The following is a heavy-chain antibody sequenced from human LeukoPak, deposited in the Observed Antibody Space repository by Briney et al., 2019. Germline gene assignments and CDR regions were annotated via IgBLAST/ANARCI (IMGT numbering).Heavy chain of an antibody. CDR1: GYTFGTHW. D-gene: IGHD1-26*01. Sequence: AASVKVSCKASGYTFGTHWMHWVRQAPGQGLDWMAIINPSGDFRSYAQEFQGRLTVTRDMSTRTVYMELSDLRPEDTAVYYCARDYSGEWEQLTGWWFDPWGQGTLVIVSS. CDR2: INPSGDFR. V-gene: IGHV1-46*01. CDR3: ARDYSGEWEQLTGWWFDP. J-gene: IGHJ5*02.